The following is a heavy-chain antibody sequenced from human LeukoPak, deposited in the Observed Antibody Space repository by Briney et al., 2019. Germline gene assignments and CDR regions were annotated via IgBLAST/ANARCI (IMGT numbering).Heavy chain of an antibody. CDR2: ISSSGSTI. Sequence: LSLTCAVYGGSFSGYYMSWIRQAPGKGLEGVSYISSSGSTIYYADSGKGRFTISRDNAKNSLYLQMNSLRAEDTAVYYCARRRTTVTTSLDYWGQGTLVTVSS. D-gene: IGHD4-17*01. CDR3: ARRRTTVTTSLDY. CDR1: GGSFSGYY. V-gene: IGHV3-11*04. J-gene: IGHJ4*02.